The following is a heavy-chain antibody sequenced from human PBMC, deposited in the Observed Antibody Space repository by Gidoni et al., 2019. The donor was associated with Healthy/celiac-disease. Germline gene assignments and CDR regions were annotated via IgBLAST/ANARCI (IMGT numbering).Heavy chain of an antibody. D-gene: IGHD2-15*01. Sequence: QLQLQQWGAGLLKPSETLSLTCAVYGGSFSGSYWSLIRQPPGKGLEGIGEINHSGSTNYNPSRKSRVTISVDTSKNQCSLKLSSVTAEDTAVYYCARAMGYCSGGSCYFPSFDIWGQGKMVTVSS. CDR2: INHSGST. CDR3: ARAMGYCSGGSCYFPSFDI. CDR1: GGSFSGSY. J-gene: IGHJ3*02. V-gene: IGHV4-34*01.